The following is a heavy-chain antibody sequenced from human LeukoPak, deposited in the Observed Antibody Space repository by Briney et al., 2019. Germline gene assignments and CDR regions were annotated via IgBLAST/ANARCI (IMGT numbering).Heavy chain of an antibody. V-gene: IGHV3-23*01. CDR1: VFTLRSYA. Sequence: GGSLSLSCAVSVFTLRSYAMSSVRRAPSPRGEWCSAISAGGGSTYYPDSVNGRFTISRDNSKNTLYLQMNSLRAEDTAVYYCAKGGGITIFGVASVDIWGQGTMVTVSS. D-gene: IGHD3-3*01. CDR2: ISAGGGST. J-gene: IGHJ3*02. CDR3: AKGGGITIFGVASVDI.